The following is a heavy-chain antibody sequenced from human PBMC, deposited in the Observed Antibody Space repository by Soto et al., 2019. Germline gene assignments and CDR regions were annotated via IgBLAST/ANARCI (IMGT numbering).Heavy chain of an antibody. CDR3: ARSRRWLPCDY. CDR1: GGSISSSDYC. CDR2: IYYSGNT. J-gene: IGHJ4*02. V-gene: IGHV4-39*07. Sequence: PSETLSLTCAVSGGSISSSDYCWGWIRQPPGKGLEWIGCIYYSGNTYYNPSLKRRVSISVDTSKNQFSLQLSSVTAADTAVYYCARSRRWLPCDYWGQGTLVTVSS. D-gene: IGHD5-12*01.